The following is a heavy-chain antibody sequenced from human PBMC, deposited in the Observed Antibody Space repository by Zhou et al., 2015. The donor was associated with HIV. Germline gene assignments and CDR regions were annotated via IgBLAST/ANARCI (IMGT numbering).Heavy chain of an antibody. CDR2: IIPIFGTP. CDR1: GGTFNNYA. Sequence: QVQLVQSGAEVKKPGSSVKVSCKASGGTFNNYAISWVRQAPGQGLEWMGGIIPIFGTPNYAQKFQGRLTITADESTGAAYMELSSLRSDDAAVYFCARSSGNYDFAFDIWGQGTRVIVSS. CDR3: ARSSGNYDFAFDI. V-gene: IGHV1-69*01. J-gene: IGHJ3*02. D-gene: IGHD3-22*01.